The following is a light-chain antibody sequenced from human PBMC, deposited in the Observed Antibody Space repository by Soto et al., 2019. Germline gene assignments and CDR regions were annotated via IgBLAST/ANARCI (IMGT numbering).Light chain of an antibody. CDR2: KAS. J-gene: IGKJ1*01. CDR1: QSISDC. V-gene: IGKV1-5*03. CDR3: LQDYNYHRT. Sequence: DIQMTQSPSTLSASIGDRVTITCRASQSISDCLAWHQQKPGKAPKLLIYKASSLESGVPSRLSGSGSGTEFTLTISSLQPEDFATYYCLQDYNYHRTFGQGTKVDIK.